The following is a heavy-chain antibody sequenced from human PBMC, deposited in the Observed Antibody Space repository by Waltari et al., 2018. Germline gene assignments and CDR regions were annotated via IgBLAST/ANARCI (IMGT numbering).Heavy chain of an antibody. D-gene: IGHD1-20*01. J-gene: IGHJ4*02. CDR3: AGLTGATKPFRFDY. V-gene: IGHV4-39*01. CDR2: IYYSGTT. Sequence: QLHLQESGPGLVKPSETLSLNCSVSGDSINSRTYYWGWIRQPPGKGLEWIGSIYYSGTTYYNPSLKSRVTISIDTSKNQFSVRLSSVTAADTAFYYCAGLTGATKPFRFDYWGQGILATVSS. CDR1: GDSINSRTYY.